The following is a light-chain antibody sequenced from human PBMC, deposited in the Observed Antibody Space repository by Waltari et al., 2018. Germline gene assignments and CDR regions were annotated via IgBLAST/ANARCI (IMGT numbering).Light chain of an antibody. V-gene: IGLV2-14*03. CDR3: SSYTSSSLYV. CDR1: SSDVGGYNY. J-gene: IGLJ1*01. Sequence: QSALPQPASVSGSPGQSITISCTGTSSDVGGYNYVSWYQQHPGKAPKLMIYDVINRPSGVSNRFSGSKSGNTASLTISGLQAEDEADYYCSSYTSSSLYVFGTG. CDR2: DVI.